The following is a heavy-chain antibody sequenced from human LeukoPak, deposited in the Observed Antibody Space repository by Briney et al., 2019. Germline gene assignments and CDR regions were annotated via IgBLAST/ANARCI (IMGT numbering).Heavy chain of an antibody. CDR2: INHSGST. J-gene: IGHJ5*02. D-gene: IGHD5-18*01. CDR1: GGSFSGYY. V-gene: IGHV4-34*01. CDR3: ARARGYSYGNWFDP. Sequence: SETLSLTCAVYGGSFSGYYWSWIRQPPGKGLEWIGEINHSGSTNYNPSLKSRVTISVDTSKNQFSLKLSSVTAADTAVYYCARARGYSYGNWFDPWGPGTLVTVSS.